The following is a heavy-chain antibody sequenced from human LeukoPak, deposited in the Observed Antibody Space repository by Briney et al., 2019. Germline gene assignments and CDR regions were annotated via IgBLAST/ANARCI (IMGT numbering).Heavy chain of an antibody. V-gene: IGHV3-30*18. CDR1: GFGFSSYG. CDR3: AKDCFVRDIYRFFDWFFDR. D-gene: IGHD3-9*01. Sequence: TGGSLRLSCEASGFGFSSYGMHWVRQAPGKGLEWVAVISYDGSKIYYSHSVKGRFTISRDNSRNTVHLQMNSLRAEDTAFYYCAKDCFVRDIYRFFDWFFDRWGQGTLVTVSS. J-gene: IGHJ4*02. CDR2: ISYDGSKI.